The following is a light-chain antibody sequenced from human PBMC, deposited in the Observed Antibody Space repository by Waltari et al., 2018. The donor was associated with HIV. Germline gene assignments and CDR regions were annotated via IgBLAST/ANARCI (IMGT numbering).Light chain of an antibody. CDR3: AAWDDSLSGPV. V-gene: IGLV1-47*01. CDR2: RTK. J-gene: IGLJ3*02. Sequence: QSVLTQPPSASGTPGQRVTISCSGTTANIGSNHVSWYHQLPGTAPKVHRYRTKRRSSWVPDRFSGSKSGTSASLAISGLRSEDEAYYYCAAWDDSLSGPVFGGGTKLTVL. CDR1: TANIGSNH.